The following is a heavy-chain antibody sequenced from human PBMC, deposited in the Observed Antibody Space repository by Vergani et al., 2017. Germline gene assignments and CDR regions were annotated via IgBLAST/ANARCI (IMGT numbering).Heavy chain of an antibody. Sequence: QVQLVETGGGVVQPGGSLRLYCATSGFSFNTYGAHWVRQAPGKALEWVAFIGYDGRIKYNVDSVKGRFTISRDTSKKTLSLQMRSLRADGTAVYYCAKDGRENSDYGYFDYWGQGTLVTVSS. CDR2: IGYDGRIK. D-gene: IGHD4-17*01. J-gene: IGHJ4*02. CDR3: AKDGRENSDYGYFDY. V-gene: IGHV3-30*02. CDR1: GFSFNTYG.